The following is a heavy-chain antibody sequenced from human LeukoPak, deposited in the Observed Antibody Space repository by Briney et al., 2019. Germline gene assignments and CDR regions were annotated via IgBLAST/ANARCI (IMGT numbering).Heavy chain of an antibody. CDR1: GGSFSGYY. V-gene: IGHV4-34*01. D-gene: IGHD3-16*01. CDR3: ASFGGGLVYFDY. J-gene: IGHJ4*02. CDR2: INHSGST. Sequence: PSETLSLTCAVYGGSFSGYYWSWIRQPPGKGLEWIGEINHSGSTNYDPSLKSRVTISVDTSKNQFSLKLSSVTAADTAVYYCASFGGGLVYFDYWGQGTLVTVSS.